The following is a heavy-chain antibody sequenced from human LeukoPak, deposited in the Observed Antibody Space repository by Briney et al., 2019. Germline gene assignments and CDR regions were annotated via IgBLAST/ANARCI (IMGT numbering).Heavy chain of an antibody. Sequence: GGSLRLSCAASGFTFSSYAMHWVRQAPGKGLEWVAVISYDGSNKYYADSVKGRFTISRDNSKNTLYLQMNSLRAEDTAVYYCARSDYGTGRYAFYFDYWGQGTQVTVSS. V-gene: IGHV3-30-3*01. CDR1: GFTFSSYA. CDR3: ARSDYGTGRYAFYFDY. J-gene: IGHJ4*02. CDR2: ISYDGSNK. D-gene: IGHD3-10*01.